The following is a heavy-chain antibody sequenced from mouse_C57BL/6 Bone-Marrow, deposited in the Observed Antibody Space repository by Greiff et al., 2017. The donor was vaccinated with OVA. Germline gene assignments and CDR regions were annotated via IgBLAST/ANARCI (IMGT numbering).Heavy chain of an antibody. CDR1: GFSLTSYG. J-gene: IGHJ4*01. Sequence: QVQLKQSGPGLVQPSQSLSITCTVSGFSLTSYGVHWVRQPPGKGLEWLGVIWSGGSTDYNAAFISRLSISKDNSKSQVFFKMNSLQADDTAIYYCAKSPLYYDYGYAMDYWGQGTSVTVSS. CDR2: IWSGGST. CDR3: AKSPLYYDYGYAMDY. V-gene: IGHV2-4*01. D-gene: IGHD2-4*01.